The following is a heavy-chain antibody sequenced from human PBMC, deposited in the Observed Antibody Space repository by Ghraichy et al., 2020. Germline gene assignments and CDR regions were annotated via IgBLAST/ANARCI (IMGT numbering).Heavy chain of an antibody. CDR1: GGFISSGGYS. Sequence: SETLSLTCAVSGGFISSGGYSWSWIRQPPGKGLEGIGYIYHSGSTYYNPSLKSRVTISVDRSKNQFSLKLSSVTAADTAVYYCARVGCYGSGYRWVDPWGQGTLVTVSS. J-gene: IGHJ5*02. CDR3: ARVGCYGSGYRWVDP. D-gene: IGHD3-10*01. CDR2: IYHSGST. V-gene: IGHV4-30-2*01.